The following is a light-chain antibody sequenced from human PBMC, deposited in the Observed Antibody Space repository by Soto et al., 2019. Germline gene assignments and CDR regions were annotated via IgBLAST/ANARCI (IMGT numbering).Light chain of an antibody. CDR3: MQALQTPPT. Sequence: DIVMTQSPLSLPVTPGEPACISCRSSQSLLHSNGYNYLDWYLQKPGQSPQLLIYLGSNRSSGVHDRFSGSGSGTDFTLKISRVEAEDVGVYYCMQALQTPPTFGQGTKVEIK. CDR1: QSLLHSNGYNY. V-gene: IGKV2-28*01. CDR2: LGS. J-gene: IGKJ1*01.